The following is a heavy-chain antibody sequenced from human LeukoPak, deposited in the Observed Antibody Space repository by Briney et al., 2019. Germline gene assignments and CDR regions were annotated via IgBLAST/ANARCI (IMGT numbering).Heavy chain of an antibody. D-gene: IGHD3-16*01. Sequence: GGSLRLSCAASGFTFSSSAMSWVRQAPGKGLEWVSAISNNGGYTYYADSVQGRFTISRDNSKSTLCLQMNSLRAEDTAVYYCARGWASSRRKAFDIWGQGTIVTVSS. CDR1: GFTFSSSA. J-gene: IGHJ3*02. V-gene: IGHV3-23*01. CDR3: ARGWASSRRKAFDI. CDR2: ISNNGGYT.